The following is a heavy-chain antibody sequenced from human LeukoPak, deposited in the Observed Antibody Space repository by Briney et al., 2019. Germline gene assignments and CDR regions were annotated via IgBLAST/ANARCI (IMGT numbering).Heavy chain of an antibody. CDR1: GYTFSDFH. V-gene: IGHV1-2*02. D-gene: IGHD2-15*01. J-gene: IGHJ5*02. Sequence: ASVKVSCKASGYTFSDFHMHWVRQAPGQGLEWMGWINPKSGGTNYAQKFQGRVTMTRDTSISTVYMELSRLRSDDTAVYYCARDRLRLGYERTNSFDPWGQGTLVTVSS. CDR2: INPKSGGT. CDR3: ARDRLRLGYERTNSFDP.